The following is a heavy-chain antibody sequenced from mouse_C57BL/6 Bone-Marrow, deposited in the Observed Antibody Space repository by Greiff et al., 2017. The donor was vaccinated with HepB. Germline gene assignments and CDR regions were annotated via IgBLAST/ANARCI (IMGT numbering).Heavy chain of an antibody. V-gene: IGHV1-4*01. CDR2: INPSSGYT. CDR1: GYTFTSYT. J-gene: IGHJ3*01. CDR3: ARGGRGFAY. Sequence: QVQLQQSVAELARPGASVKMSCKASGYTFTSYTMHWVKQRPGQGLEWIGYINPSSGYTKYNQKFKDKATLTADKSSSTAYMQLSSLTSEDSAVYYCARGGRGFAYWGQGTLVTVSA. D-gene: IGHD6-1*01.